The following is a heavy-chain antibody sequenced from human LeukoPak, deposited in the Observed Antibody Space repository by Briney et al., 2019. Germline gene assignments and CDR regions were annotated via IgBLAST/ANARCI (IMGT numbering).Heavy chain of an antibody. CDR3: AKAALGYSSGWVDY. Sequence: GGSLRLSCAASGFTFDDYAMHWVRHAPGKGLEWVSGISWNSGSIGYADSVKGRLTISRDNAKNSLYLQMNSLRAEDTALYCCAKAALGYSSGWVDYWGQGTLVTVSS. V-gene: IGHV3-9*01. CDR2: ISWNSGSI. D-gene: IGHD6-19*01. CDR1: GFTFDDYA. J-gene: IGHJ4*02.